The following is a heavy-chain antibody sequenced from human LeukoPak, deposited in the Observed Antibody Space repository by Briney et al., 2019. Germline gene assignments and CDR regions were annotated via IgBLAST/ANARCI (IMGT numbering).Heavy chain of an antibody. J-gene: IGHJ3*01. V-gene: IGHV3-74*01. CDR3: VAGHSGSGRGFDV. CDR1: GFRSNRTS. Sequence: GGSLRLSCGGSGFRSNRTSMHWLRQVPGEGPVWVSGMKSDGSEINYADSVKGRFTISRDNDRNTLHLQMNSLRVEDTAVYYCVAGHSGSGRGFDVWGQGTKVTVSA. CDR2: MKSDGSEI. D-gene: IGHD3-10*01.